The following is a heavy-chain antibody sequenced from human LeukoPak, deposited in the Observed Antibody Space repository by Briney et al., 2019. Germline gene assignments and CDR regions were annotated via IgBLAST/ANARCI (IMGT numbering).Heavy chain of an antibody. Sequence: PGGSLRLSCATSGFTFNNYNMNWVRQAPGRALEWVSSITSSGTYIFYADSVKGRFTISRDNAKNSLYLQMNSLRAEDTALYYCAKAAGEYYYYMDVWGKGATVTISS. J-gene: IGHJ6*03. CDR3: AKAAGEYYYYMDV. CDR1: GFTFNNYN. CDR2: ITSSGTYI. V-gene: IGHV3-21*04. D-gene: IGHD1-26*01.